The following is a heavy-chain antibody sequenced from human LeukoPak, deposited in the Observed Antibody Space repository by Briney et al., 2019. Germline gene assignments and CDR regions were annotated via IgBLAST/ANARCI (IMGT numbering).Heavy chain of an antibody. V-gene: IGHV4-39*07. D-gene: IGHD3-9*01. CDR1: GGSISSSSYY. CDR2: IYYSGST. CDR3: ARLYFYWLSHDAFDI. Sequence: SETLSLTCTVSGGSISSSSYYWGWIRQPPGKGLEWIGSIYYSGSTYYNPSLKSRVTISVDTSKNQFSLKLSSVTAADTAVYYCARLYFYWLSHDAFDIWGQGTMVTVSS. J-gene: IGHJ3*02.